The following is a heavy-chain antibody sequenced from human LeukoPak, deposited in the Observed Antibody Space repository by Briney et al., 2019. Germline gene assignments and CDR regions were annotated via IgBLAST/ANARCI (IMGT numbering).Heavy chain of an antibody. Sequence: ASVKVSCKASGYTFTSYAMNWVRQAPGQGLEWMGWISTYKGNTNYAQKLQGRVTMTTDTSTSTVYMELRSLRSDDTAVYYCARVTALYYYMDVWGKGTTVTVSS. V-gene: IGHV1-18*01. CDR1: GYTFTSYA. CDR2: ISTYKGNT. J-gene: IGHJ6*03. CDR3: ARVTALYYYMDV.